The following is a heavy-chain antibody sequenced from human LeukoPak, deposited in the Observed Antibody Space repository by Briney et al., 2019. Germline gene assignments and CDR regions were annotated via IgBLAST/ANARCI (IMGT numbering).Heavy chain of an antibody. CDR1: GFTFSSYA. CDR3: VLSIAARLG. Sequence: PGGSLRLSCAASGFTFSSYAMHWVRQAPGKGLEWVAVISYDGSNKYYADSVKGRFTISRDNSKNTLYLQMNSLRAEDTAVYYCVLSIAARLGWGQGTLVTVSS. D-gene: IGHD6-6*01. V-gene: IGHV3-30-3*01. CDR2: ISYDGSNK. J-gene: IGHJ4*02.